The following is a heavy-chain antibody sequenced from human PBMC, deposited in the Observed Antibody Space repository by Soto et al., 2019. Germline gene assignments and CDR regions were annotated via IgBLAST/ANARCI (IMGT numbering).Heavy chain of an antibody. V-gene: IGHV3-23*01. CDR3: AKFVTPAAIGHGMDV. CDR1: GFTFSSYA. J-gene: IGHJ6*02. D-gene: IGHD2-2*02. Sequence: EVQLLESGGGLVQPGGSLRLSCAASGFTFSSYAMSWVRQAPGKGLEWVSSISGSGGSTYYADSVKGRFTISRDNSKNKLYLQMNSLRAEDTVVYYCAKFVTPAAIGHGMDVWGQGTAVTVSS. CDR2: ISGSGGST.